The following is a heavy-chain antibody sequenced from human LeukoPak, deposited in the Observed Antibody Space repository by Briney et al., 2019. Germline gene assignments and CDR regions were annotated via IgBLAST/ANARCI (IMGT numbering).Heavy chain of an antibody. Sequence: SETLSLTCAVYGGSFSGYYWSWIRQPPGKGLEWIGEINHSGRTNYNPSLKSRVTISVDTSKNQFSLKLSSVTAADTAVYYCAMLDDYVWGSYRYTRGSFDYWGQGTLVTVSS. J-gene: IGHJ4*02. D-gene: IGHD3-16*02. CDR1: GGSFSGYY. CDR2: INHSGRT. V-gene: IGHV4-34*01. CDR3: AMLDDYVWGSYRYTRGSFDY.